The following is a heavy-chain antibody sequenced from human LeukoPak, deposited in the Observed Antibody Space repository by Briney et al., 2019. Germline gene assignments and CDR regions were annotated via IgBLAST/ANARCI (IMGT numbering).Heavy chain of an antibody. CDR3: ARGKRWDSSSRTSYYYDMDV. V-gene: IGHV4-30-4*01. CDR1: GGSISSGDYY. CDR2: IYYSGST. J-gene: IGHJ6*04. D-gene: IGHD6-13*01. Sequence: SQTLSLTCTVSGGSISSGDYYWSWIRQPPGKGLEWIGYIYYSGSTYYNPSLKSRVTISVDTSKKQFSLKVSSVTAADTAVYYCARGKRWDSSSRTSYYYDMDVWGKGTTVTVSS.